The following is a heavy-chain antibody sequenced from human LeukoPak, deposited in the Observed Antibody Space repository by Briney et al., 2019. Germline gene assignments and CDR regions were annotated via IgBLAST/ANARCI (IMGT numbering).Heavy chain of an antibody. J-gene: IGHJ4*02. Sequence: PGGSLRLSCAASGFTFSSYAMSWVPQAPGKGLEWVSSITDSGGTTYYADSVKGRFTISRDNSKNTLYLQMNSLRAEDTAVYYCARHYYDILTGYYYFDYWGQGTLVTVSS. V-gene: IGHV3-23*01. CDR1: GFTFSSYA. D-gene: IGHD3-9*01. CDR3: ARHYYDILTGYYYFDY. CDR2: ITDSGGTT.